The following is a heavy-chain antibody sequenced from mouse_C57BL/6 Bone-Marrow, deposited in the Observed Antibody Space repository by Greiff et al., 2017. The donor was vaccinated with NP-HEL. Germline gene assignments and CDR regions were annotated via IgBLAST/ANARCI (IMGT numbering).Heavy chain of an antibody. CDR3: ARSGKLYAMDY. CDR2: IYPGSGST. CDR1: GYTFTSYW. J-gene: IGHJ4*01. V-gene: IGHV1-55*01. Sequence: QVQLQQSGAELVKPGASVKMSCKASGYTFTSYWITWVKQRPGQGLEWIGDIYPGSGSTNYNEKFNSKATLTVDTSSSTAYMQLSSLTSEDSAVYYCARSGKLYAMDYWGQGTSVTVSS.